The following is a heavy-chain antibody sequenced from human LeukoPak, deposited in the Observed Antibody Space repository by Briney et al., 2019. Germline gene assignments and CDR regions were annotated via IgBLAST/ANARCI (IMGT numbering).Heavy chain of an antibody. CDR1: GFTFSSYE. V-gene: IGHV3-48*03. J-gene: IGHJ4*02. D-gene: IGHD5-24*01. CDR2: ISRSATTI. Sequence: PGGSLRLSCAASGFTFSSYEMNWVRQAPGKGLEWVSSISRSATTIYYADSVKGRFTISRDDAKNSLYLQMNSLRPEDTAVYYCAKDDAWLQYGNWGRGTLVTVSS. CDR3: AKDDAWLQYGN.